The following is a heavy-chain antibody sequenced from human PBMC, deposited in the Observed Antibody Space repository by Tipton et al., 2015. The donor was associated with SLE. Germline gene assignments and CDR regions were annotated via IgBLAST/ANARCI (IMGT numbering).Heavy chain of an antibody. J-gene: IGHJ4*02. D-gene: IGHD6-13*01. Sequence: SLRLSCAASGFTFSDYYMSWIRQAPGKGLEWVSSISNSGSAIYSAASVKGQSTISRDNTKDSLYLRMNSLGADDTAVYYGARDWGSSDYFGDWGQGTLVTLPS. CDR2: ISNSGSAI. CDR1: GFTFSDYY. V-gene: IGHV3-11*04. CDR3: ARDWGSSDYFGD.